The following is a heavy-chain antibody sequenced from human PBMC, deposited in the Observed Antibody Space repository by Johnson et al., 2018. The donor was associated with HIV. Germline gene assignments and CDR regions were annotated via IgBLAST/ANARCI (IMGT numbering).Heavy chain of an antibody. CDR1: GFTFSSYG. J-gene: IGHJ3*02. Sequence: QVQLVESGGGVVQPGRSLRLSCAASGFTFSSYGMHWVRQAPGKGLEWVAVIWYDGSNKYYADSVKGRFTISRDNSKNTLYLQMNSLGAEDTAVYYCASTGSGSDDAFDIWGQGTMVTVSS. CDR2: IWYDGSNK. V-gene: IGHV3-33*01. D-gene: IGHD3-10*01. CDR3: ASTGSGSDDAFDI.